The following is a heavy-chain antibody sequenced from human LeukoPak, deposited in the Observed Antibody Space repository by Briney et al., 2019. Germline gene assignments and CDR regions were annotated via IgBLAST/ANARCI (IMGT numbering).Heavy chain of an antibody. D-gene: IGHD3-10*01. CDR3: TIDGNGELLGPYVY. CDR1: GFTFSSYA. CDR2: ISYDGSNK. Sequence: PGGSLRLSCAASGFTFSSYAMHWVRQAPGKGLEWVAVISYDGSNKYYADSVNGRFTISRDNSKNTLYLQMNSLRAEETTMYYCTIDGNGELLGPYVYWGQGALGTVSS. J-gene: IGHJ4*02. V-gene: IGHV3-30*04.